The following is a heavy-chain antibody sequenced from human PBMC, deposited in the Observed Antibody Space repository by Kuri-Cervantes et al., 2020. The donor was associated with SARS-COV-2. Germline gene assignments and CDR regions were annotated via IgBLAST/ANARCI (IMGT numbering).Heavy chain of an antibody. CDR1: GFTFSSYA. V-gene: IGHV3-73*01. CDR3: TSRTMDV. J-gene: IGHJ6*02. CDR2: IRSKANSYAT. Sequence: GGSLRLSCAASGFTFSSYAMSWVRQAPGKGLEWVGRIRSKANSYATAYAASVKGRFTISRDDSKNTAYLQMNSLKTEDTAVYYCTSRTMDVWGQGTTVTVSS.